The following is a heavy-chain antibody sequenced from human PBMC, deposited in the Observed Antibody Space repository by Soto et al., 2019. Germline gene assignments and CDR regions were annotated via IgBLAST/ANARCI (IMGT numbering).Heavy chain of an antibody. Sequence: SETLSLTCTVSGGSISSYYWSWIRQPPGKGLEWIGYIYYSGSTNYNPSLRSRVTISVDTSKNQFSLKLSSVTAADTAVYYCARGWAAAGTWDDAFDIWGQGTMVTVSS. J-gene: IGHJ3*02. CDR3: ARGWAAAGTWDDAFDI. D-gene: IGHD6-13*01. V-gene: IGHV4-59*01. CDR1: GGSISSYY. CDR2: IYYSGST.